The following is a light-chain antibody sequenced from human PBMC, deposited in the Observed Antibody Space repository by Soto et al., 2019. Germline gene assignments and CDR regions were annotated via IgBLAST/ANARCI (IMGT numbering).Light chain of an antibody. Sequence: EIVMTQSPGTLSVSPGEGASLSCSASQSVGSNLSWYQQKPGQAPRLLIYGASTRATAIPARFSGSGSGTEFTLTISSLQSEDFAVYYCQQYDNWPPWTFGQGTKVDIK. CDR1: QSVGSN. V-gene: IGKV3-15*01. CDR3: QQYDNWPPWT. CDR2: GAS. J-gene: IGKJ1*01.